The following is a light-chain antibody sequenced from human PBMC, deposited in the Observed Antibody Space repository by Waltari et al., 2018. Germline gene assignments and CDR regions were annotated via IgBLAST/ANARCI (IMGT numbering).Light chain of an antibody. CDR3: QVWDSSRHHVI. J-gene: IGLJ2*01. CDR2: YDT. Sequence: SYMLTQPPSVSVAPGQTARITCGGDDIGGRSVQWCQQRPGQAPVSVIYYDTDRPSGIPDRFSGSHSGDTATLIISRVEAGDEADYYCQVWDSSRHHVIFGGGTRLTVL. CDR1: DIGGRS. V-gene: IGLV3-21*04.